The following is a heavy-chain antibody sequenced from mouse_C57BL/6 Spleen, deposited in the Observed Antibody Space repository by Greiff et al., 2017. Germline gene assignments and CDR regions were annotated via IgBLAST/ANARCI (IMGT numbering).Heavy chain of an antibody. CDR2: IYPGDGDT. V-gene: IGHV1-80*01. CDR1: GYAFSSYW. Sequence: VQLQESGAELVKPGASVKISCKASGYAFSSYWMNWVKQRPGKGLEWIGQIYPGDGDTNYNGKFKGKATLTADKSSSTTYMQLSSSTSDDYAVYFCACTTVEEGAMDYWGQGTSVTVSS. CDR3: ACTTVEEGAMDY. J-gene: IGHJ4*01. D-gene: IGHD1-1*01.